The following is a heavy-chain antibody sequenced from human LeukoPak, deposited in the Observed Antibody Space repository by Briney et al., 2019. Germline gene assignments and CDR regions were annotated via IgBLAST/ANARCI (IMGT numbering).Heavy chain of an antibody. CDR3: ARDSSGWSNFDY. D-gene: IGHD6-19*01. CDR2: IYFSGGT. J-gene: IGHJ4*02. Sequence: PSETLSLTCTVSGGSFSSYYWSWIRQPPGEGLECIGYIYFSGGTNYNPSLKSRATISVDTSKNQFSLKLSSATAADTAVYYCARDSSGWSNFDYWGQGTLVTVSS. CDR1: GGSFSSYY. V-gene: IGHV4-59*12.